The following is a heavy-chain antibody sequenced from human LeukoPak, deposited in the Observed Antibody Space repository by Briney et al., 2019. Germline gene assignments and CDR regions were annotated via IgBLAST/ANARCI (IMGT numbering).Heavy chain of an antibody. CDR1: GGSISSYY. Sequence: SETLSLTCTVSGGSISSYYWSWVRQPPGKGLEWIGYIHYSGSTNSNPSLKSRVAISIDTSKNQFSLRLSSVTAADTAVYYCTRVRQGSQSDYWGQGILVTVSS. J-gene: IGHJ4*02. CDR3: TRVRQGSQSDY. CDR2: IHYSGST. V-gene: IGHV4-59*01.